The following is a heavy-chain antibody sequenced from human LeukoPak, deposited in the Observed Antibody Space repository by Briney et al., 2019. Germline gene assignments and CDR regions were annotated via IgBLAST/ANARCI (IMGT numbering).Heavy chain of an antibody. CDR3: ASYYYDSSGYYPFDY. D-gene: IGHD3-22*01. CDR2: IYYSGST. J-gene: IGHJ4*02. V-gene: IGHV4-39*07. CDR1: GGSISSSSYY. Sequence: SETLSLTCTVSGGSISSSSYYWGWIRQPPGKGLEWIGSIYYSGSTYYNPSLKSRVTISVDTSKNQFSLKLSSVTAADTAVYYCASYYYDSSGYYPFDYWGQGTLVTVSS.